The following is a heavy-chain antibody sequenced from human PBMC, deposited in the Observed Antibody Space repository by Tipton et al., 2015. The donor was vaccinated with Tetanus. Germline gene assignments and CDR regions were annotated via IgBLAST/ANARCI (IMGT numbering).Heavy chain of an antibody. J-gene: IGHJ4*02. CDR3: AREADCSGGSCFSGDFDN. V-gene: IGHV3-33*08. CDR1: GLFFHNAW. D-gene: IGHD2-15*01. Sequence: QLVKSGGGLAKPGGSLRLSCTTSGLFFHNAWMNWVRQAPGKGLEWVAASWYDGTDTYYADAVKGRFTISRGNSKNTLYLQMNSLRAEDTAVYYCAREADCSGGSCFSGDFDNWGQGTQVTVSS. CDR2: SWYDGTDT.